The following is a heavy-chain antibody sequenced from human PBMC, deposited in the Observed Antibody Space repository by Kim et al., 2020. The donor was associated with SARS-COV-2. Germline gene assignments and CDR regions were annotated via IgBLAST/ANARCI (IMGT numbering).Heavy chain of an antibody. V-gene: IGHV3-23*01. J-gene: IGHJ4*02. D-gene: IGHD3-3*01. CDR2: ISANGGIT. Sequence: GGSLRLSCAASGFTFSSYGMSWVRQTPGKGLEWVSTISANGGITYYADSVKGRFTISRDNSKNTLYLQMNSLRAEDTALYYCAKGGVATRRFDYWGQGAL. CDR1: GFTFSSYG. CDR3: AKGGVATRRFDY.